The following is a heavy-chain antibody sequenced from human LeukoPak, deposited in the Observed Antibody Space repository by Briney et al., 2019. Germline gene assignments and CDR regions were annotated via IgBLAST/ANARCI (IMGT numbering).Heavy chain of an antibody. CDR2: IRYDGNNK. Sequence: PGGSLRLSCAASGFTFSSYGMHWVRQAPGKGLEWVAFIRYDGNNKYYAGSVKDRFTISRDNSKNTLYLQMNSLKPEDTAVYYCARGGYYNILTGFRGRFLGFDYWGQGTLVTVSS. V-gene: IGHV3-30*02. CDR1: GFTFSSYG. D-gene: IGHD3-9*01. J-gene: IGHJ4*02. CDR3: ARGGYYNILTGFRGRFLGFDY.